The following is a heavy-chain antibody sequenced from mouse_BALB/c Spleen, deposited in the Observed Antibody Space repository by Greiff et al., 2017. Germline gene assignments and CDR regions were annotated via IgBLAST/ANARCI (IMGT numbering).Heavy chain of an antibody. CDR1: GFTFSSYG. CDR2: INSNGGST. Sequence: EVKLQQSGGGLVQPGGSLKLSCAASGFTFSSYGMSWVRQTPDKRLELVATINSNGGSTYYPDSVKGRFTISRDNAKNTLYLQMSSLKSEDTAMYYCASLIYYYAMDYWGQGTSVTVSS. V-gene: IGHV5-6-3*01. J-gene: IGHJ4*01. CDR3: ASLIYYYAMDY.